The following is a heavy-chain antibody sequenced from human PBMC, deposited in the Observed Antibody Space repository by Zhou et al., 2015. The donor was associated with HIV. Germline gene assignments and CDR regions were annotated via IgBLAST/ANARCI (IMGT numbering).Heavy chain of an antibody. CDR3: ARGRYYDSSGYYNWFDP. Sequence: QVQLVQSGAEVKKPGASVKVSCKASGYTFTSYDINWVRQATGQGLEWMGWMNPNSGNTGYAQKFQGRVTMTRNTSISTAYMELSSLRSEDTAVYYCARGRYYDSSGYYNWFDPWGQGTLVTVSS. J-gene: IGHJ5*02. D-gene: IGHD3-22*01. CDR2: MNPNSGNT. V-gene: IGHV1-8*01. CDR1: GYTFTSYD.